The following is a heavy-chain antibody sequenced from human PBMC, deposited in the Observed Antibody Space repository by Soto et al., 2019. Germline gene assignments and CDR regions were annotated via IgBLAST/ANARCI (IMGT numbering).Heavy chain of an antibody. D-gene: IGHD1-26*01. Sequence: PGVSLRLSCAASGFTFSSYAMHWVRQAPGKGLEWVAVISYDGSNKYYADSVKGRFTISRDNSKNTLYLQMNSLRAEDTAVYYCARDSVGADGLCADWGQGTLVTVSS. CDR3: ARDSVGADGLCAD. CDR2: ISYDGSNK. CDR1: GFTFSSYA. V-gene: IGHV3-30-3*01. J-gene: IGHJ4*02.